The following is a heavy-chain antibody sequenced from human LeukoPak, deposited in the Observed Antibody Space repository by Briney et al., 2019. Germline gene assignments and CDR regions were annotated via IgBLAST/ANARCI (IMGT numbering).Heavy chain of an antibody. CDR3: ATMSGFDY. V-gene: IGHV3-21*01. D-gene: IGHD3-10*02. CDR2: ISASGRSI. Sequence: GGSLRPSCAASGFTFSSNYMTWGRQAPGKGLEWVSSISASGRSIYYADSVKGRFTTSRDNAKNSLYLQMNSLRAEDTAVYYCATMSGFDYWGQGTLVTVSS. J-gene: IGHJ4*01. CDR1: GFTFSSNY.